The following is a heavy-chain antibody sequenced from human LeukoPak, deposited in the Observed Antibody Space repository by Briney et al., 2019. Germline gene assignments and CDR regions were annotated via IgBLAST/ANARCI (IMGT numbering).Heavy chain of an antibody. J-gene: IGHJ4*02. CDR1: GFTFSSYE. CDR2: TSSSGSTI. V-gene: IGHV3-48*03. D-gene: IGHD2-21*01. Sequence: GGSLRLSCAASGFTFSSYEMNWVRQAPGKGLEWVSYTSSSGSTIYYADSVKGRFTISRDNAKNSLYLQMNSLRAEDTAVYYCAKEALVVVIAYYHYWGQGTLVTVSS. CDR3: AKEALVVVIAYYHY.